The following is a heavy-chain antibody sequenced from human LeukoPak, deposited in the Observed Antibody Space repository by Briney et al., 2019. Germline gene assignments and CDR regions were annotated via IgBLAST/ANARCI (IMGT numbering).Heavy chain of an antibody. Sequence: SETLSLTCTVSGGSISSYYWSWIRQPPGKGPEWIGYIYYSGSTNYNPSLKSRVTISVDTSKNQFSLKLSSVTAADTAVYYCARLIGGYYFDYWGQGTLVTVSS. V-gene: IGHV4-59*08. CDR1: GGSISSYY. J-gene: IGHJ4*02. CDR3: ARLIGGYYFDY. D-gene: IGHD3-16*01. CDR2: IYYSGST.